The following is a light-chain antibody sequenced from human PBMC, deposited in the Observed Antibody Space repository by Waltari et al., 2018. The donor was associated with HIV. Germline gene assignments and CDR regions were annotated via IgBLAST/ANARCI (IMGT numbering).Light chain of an antibody. CDR1: GSDVGGYDY. CDR3: CSFAGTHGA. V-gene: IGLV2-11*01. J-gene: IGLJ1*01. CDR2: DVS. Sequence: QSALTHPRSVSGSPGQSVTISCSGTGSDVGGYDYVPWYQYLPGKAPKLIIYDVSKRPSGVPVRFSASKSGNTASLSISRLQTEDEGDYFCCSFAGTHGAFGAGTEVTLL.